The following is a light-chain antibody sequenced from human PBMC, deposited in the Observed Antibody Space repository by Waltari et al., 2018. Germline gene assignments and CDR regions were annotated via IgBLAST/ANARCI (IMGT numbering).Light chain of an antibody. Sequence: QSALTQPASVSGSPGQSITISCTGTSSDVGGYNYVSWYQQHPGKAPKLIIFGVSNRPSGVSSRFSCSKTGNTASLTISWLQAQDEADYYCSSYISSDTLELFGGGTSLTVL. J-gene: IGLJ2*01. CDR3: SSYISSDTLEL. CDR1: SSDVGGYNY. CDR2: GVS. V-gene: IGLV2-14*03.